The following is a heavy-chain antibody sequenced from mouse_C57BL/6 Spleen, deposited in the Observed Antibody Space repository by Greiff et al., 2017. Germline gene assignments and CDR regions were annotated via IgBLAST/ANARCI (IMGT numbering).Heavy chain of an antibody. J-gene: IGHJ4*01. D-gene: IGHD1-1*01. Sequence: QVQLQQPGAELVRPGSSVKLSCKASGYTFTSYWMDWVKQRPGQGLEWIGNIYPSDSETHYNQKFKDKATLTVDKSSSTAYMQLSSLTSEDSAVYYCARDYGRGYAMDYWGQGTSVTVSS. CDR3: ARDYGRGYAMDY. CDR1: GYTFTSYW. V-gene: IGHV1-61*01. CDR2: IYPSDSET.